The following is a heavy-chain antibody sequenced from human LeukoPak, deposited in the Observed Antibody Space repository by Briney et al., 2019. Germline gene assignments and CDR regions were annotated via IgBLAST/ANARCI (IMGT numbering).Heavy chain of an antibody. CDR2: IYSGGST. V-gene: IGHV3-23*03. D-gene: IGHD1-26*01. CDR1: GFTFSFYA. CDR3: ARDVVGATYFD. J-gene: IGHJ4*02. Sequence: GGSLRLSCAASGFTFSFYAMTWVRQAPGKGLEWVSIIYSGGSTSYADSVKGRFTISRDNSKNTLYLQMNSLRAEDTAVYYCARDVVGATYFDWGQGTLVTVSS.